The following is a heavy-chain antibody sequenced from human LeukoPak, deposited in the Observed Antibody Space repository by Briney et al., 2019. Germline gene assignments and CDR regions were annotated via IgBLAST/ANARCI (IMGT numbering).Heavy chain of an antibody. D-gene: IGHD6-19*01. CDR2: INHSGST. CDR1: GGSFSGYY. CDR3: ARDTVAGTYSDAFDI. Sequence: SETLSLTCAAYGGSFSGYYWSWIRQPPGKGLEWIGEINHSGSTNYNPSLKSRVTISVDTSKNQFSLKLSSVTAADTAVYYCARDTVAGTYSDAFDIWGQGTMVTVSS. V-gene: IGHV4-34*01. J-gene: IGHJ3*02.